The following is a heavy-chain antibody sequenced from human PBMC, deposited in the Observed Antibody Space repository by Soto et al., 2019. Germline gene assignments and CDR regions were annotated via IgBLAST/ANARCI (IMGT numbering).Heavy chain of an antibody. CDR1: GLPLSVSRVG. V-gene: IGHV2-5*01. D-gene: IGHD3-10*01. J-gene: IGHJ4*02. CDR2: IYWNDDR. CDR3: AHRRYYGSGAFFDD. Sequence: QITLKDSGPTLVSPTQTLTLTCTFSGLPLSVSRVGVAWIRQAPGKALEWLALIYWNDDRHYSPSLRSRLSITKDTSNNQVVLTMTNVDPVDTATYYCAHRRYYGSGAFFDDWGQGTLVTVSS.